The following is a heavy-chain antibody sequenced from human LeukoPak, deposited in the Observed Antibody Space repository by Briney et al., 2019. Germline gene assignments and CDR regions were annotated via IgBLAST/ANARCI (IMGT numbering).Heavy chain of an antibody. V-gene: IGHV3-74*01. CDR2: IKTDGSTT. D-gene: IGHD3-16*01. Sequence: PGGSLRLSCAGSGFVFSTYWMHWVRQAPGKGLAWVSRIKTDGSTTYYADSVRGRFTVSRDNAENTLYLQMSSLRAEDTAVYYCARDWAWGGFDHWGQGALVTVSS. J-gene: IGHJ4*02. CDR3: ARDWAWGGFDH. CDR1: GFVFSTYW.